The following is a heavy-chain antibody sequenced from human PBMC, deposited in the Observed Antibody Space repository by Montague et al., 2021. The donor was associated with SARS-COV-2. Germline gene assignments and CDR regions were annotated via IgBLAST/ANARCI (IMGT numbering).Heavy chain of an antibody. CDR2: IYYSGST. J-gene: IGHJ3*02. Sequence: TLSLTCTVSGGSISSGGYYWSWIRQHPGKGLEWIGYIYYSGSTYCNPSLKSRVTISLDTSKNQFSPKLSSVTAADTAVYYCAREFNKEYTGAFDIRGQGTMVTVSS. CDR3: AREFNKEYTGAFDI. CDR1: GGSISSGGYY. D-gene: IGHD1-14*01. V-gene: IGHV4-31*03.